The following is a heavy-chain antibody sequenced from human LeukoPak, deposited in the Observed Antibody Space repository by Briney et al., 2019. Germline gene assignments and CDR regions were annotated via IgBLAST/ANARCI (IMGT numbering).Heavy chain of an antibody. CDR1: GSSMSAHY. Sequence: PSETLSLTCTVSGSSMSAHYWSWIRQSPGKGLEWIGYIYYSGSINYNPSLKSRVTISVDTSKNQFSLKLSSVTAADTAVYYCARVVGATLHHFDYWGQGTLVTVSS. V-gene: IGHV4-59*11. CDR2: IYYSGSI. D-gene: IGHD1-26*01. CDR3: ARVVGATLHHFDY. J-gene: IGHJ4*02.